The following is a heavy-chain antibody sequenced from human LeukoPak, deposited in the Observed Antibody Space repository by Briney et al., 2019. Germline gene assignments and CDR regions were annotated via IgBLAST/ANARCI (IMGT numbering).Heavy chain of an antibody. CDR2: IIPIFGTA. CDR3: ARGSAPRMGATGETIFDY. D-gene: IGHD1-26*01. J-gene: IGHJ4*02. Sequence: GSSVKVSCKASGGTFSSYAISWVRQAPGQGLEWMGGIIPIFGTANYAQKFQGRVTITTDESTSTAYMELSSLRSEDTAVYYCARGSAPRMGATGETIFDYWGQGTLVTVSS. CDR1: GGTFSSYA. V-gene: IGHV1-69*05.